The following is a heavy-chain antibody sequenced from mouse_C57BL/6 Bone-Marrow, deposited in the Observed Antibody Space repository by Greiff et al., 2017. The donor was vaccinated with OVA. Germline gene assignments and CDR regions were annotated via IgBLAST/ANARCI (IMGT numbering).Heavy chain of an antibody. CDR3: AREGNYCGSSYDY. J-gene: IGHJ2*01. V-gene: IGHV1-69*01. CDR2: IDPSDSYT. D-gene: IGHD1-1*01. Sequence: QVQLQQPGAELVMPGASVKLSCKASGYTFTSYWMHWVKQRPGQGLEWIGEIDPSDSYTNYNQQFKGKSTLTVDKSSSTAYMQLSSLTSEDSAVYYCAREGNYCGSSYDYWGQGTTLTVSS. CDR1: GYTFTSYW.